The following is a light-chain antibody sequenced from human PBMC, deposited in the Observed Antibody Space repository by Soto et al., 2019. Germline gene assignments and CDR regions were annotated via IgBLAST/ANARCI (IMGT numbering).Light chain of an antibody. CDR2: AAS. CDR3: QQTYSAPTIT. CDR1: QGISTY. J-gene: IGKJ5*01. V-gene: IGKV1-39*01. Sequence: DIHITQSPSSLSASIGDRVTISCRASQGISTYLNWYQQKPGKVPNLLIYAASILQSGVPSRFSGSGSETAFTLTISGLQPEDFATYYCQQTYSAPTITFGQGTRLEIK.